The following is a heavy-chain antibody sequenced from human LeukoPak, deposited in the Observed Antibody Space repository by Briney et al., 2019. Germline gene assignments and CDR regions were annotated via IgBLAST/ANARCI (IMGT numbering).Heavy chain of an antibody. CDR1: GGSFSSYG. CDR3: ARGTSGSYAYYYGMDV. D-gene: IGHD3-10*01. V-gene: IGHV1-69*13. CDR2: IIPIFGTA. Sequence: WASVKVSCKASGGSFSSYGINWVRQAPGQGLEWMGGIIPIFGTANYAQKFQGRVTFTADESASTAYMELTSLRSEDTAVYYCARGTSGSYAYYYGMDVWGQGTTVTVSS. J-gene: IGHJ6*02.